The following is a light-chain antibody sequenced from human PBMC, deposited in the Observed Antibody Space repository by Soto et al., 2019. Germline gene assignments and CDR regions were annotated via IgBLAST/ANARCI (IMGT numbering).Light chain of an antibody. CDR3: QQYGSSPYT. CDR1: QSVSRSY. V-gene: IGKV3-20*01. CDR2: IAS. J-gene: IGKJ2*01. Sequence: EVVLTQSPGTLSLSPGERATLSCWASQSVSRSYLAWYQQKPGQAPRLLIYIASSRATGIPDRFSGSGSGTDFTLTISRLEPEDSAMYYCQQYGSSPYTFGQGTKLEIK.